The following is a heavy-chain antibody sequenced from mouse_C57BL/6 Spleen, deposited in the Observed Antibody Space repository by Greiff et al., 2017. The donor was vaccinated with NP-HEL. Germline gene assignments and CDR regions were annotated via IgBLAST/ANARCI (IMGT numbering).Heavy chain of an antibody. V-gene: IGHV3-6*01. J-gene: IGHJ2*01. CDR2: ISYDGSN. CDR3: ASNYYGSSYGYFDY. CDR1: GYSITSGYY. Sequence: EVQLQQSGPGLVKPSQSLSLTCSVTGYSITSGYYWNWIRQFPGNKLEWMGYISYDGSNNYNPSLKNRISITRDTSKNQFFLKLNSVTTEDTATYYCASNYYGSSYGYFDYWGQGTTLTVSS. D-gene: IGHD1-1*01.